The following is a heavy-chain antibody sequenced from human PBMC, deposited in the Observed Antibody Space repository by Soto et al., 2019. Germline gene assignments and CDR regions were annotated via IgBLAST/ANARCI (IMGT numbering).Heavy chain of an antibody. CDR2: IKQDGSEK. CDR1: GFTFSSYW. J-gene: IGHJ4*02. D-gene: IGHD6-13*01. CDR3: AMYSSSWYFDY. V-gene: IGHV3-7*05. Sequence: EVQLVESGGGLVQPGGSLRLSCAASGFTFSSYWMSWVRQAPGKGLEWVANIKQDGSEKYYVDSVKGRFTISRDNAKNSRYLQMNSLRAEDTAVYYCAMYSSSWYFDYWGQGTLVTVSS.